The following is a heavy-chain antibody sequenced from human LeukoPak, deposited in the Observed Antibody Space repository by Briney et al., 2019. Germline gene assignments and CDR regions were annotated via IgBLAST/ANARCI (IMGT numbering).Heavy chain of an antibody. CDR2: IKGIIDGGTT. J-gene: IGHJ4*02. CDR3: TAQGGSGDLRY. V-gene: IGHV3-15*01. Sequence: GRSLRLSCAASGFTFSNTWMNWVRQAPGKGLEWVGRIKGIIDGGTTDYAAPVKGRFTVSRDDSINTLYLQMSSLKTEDTAVYYCTAQGGSGDLRYWGQGTLVTVSS. CDR1: GFTFSNTW. D-gene: IGHD4-17*01.